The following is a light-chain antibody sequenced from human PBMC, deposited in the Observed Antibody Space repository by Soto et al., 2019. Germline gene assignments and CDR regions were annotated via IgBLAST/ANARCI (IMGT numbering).Light chain of an antibody. CDR2: GAS. V-gene: IGKV3-20*01. Sequence: EVVLTQSPGTLSLSAGERATLSCRASQTVTSNYLAWYQQKPGQAPRLLIYGASSRATDIPHRFSGSGSGTDFTLTISRLEPEDFALYYCQQYLSLPVTFGQGTKLEIK. CDR3: QQYLSLPVT. J-gene: IGKJ2*01. CDR1: QTVTSNY.